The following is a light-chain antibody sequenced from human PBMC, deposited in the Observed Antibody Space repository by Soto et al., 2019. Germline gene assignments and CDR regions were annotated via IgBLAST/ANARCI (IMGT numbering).Light chain of an antibody. V-gene: IGKV3-15*01. J-gene: IGKJ1*01. CDR3: QQYIQWPLM. CDR2: RAS. Sequence: EIVMTQSPASLSVSPGERATLSCRASQSVSDHLAWYQQKPGQAPRLLIYRASTRATGIPAKFSGSGSGTEFTLTFSSLQSEDSAVYYCQQYIQWPLMFGQGTKVDIK. CDR1: QSVSDH.